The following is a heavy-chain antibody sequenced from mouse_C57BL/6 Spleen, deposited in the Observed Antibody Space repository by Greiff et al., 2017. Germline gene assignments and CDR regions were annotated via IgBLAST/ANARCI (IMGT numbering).Heavy chain of an antibody. Sequence: ESGPGLVKPSQSLSLTCSVTGYSITSGYYWNWIRQFPGNKLEWMGYISYDGSNNYNPSLKNRISITRDTSKNQFFLKLNSVTTEDTATYYCARDRGTGYFDYWGQGTTLTVSS. CDR2: ISYDGSN. CDR3: ARDRGTGYFDY. CDR1: GYSITSGYY. J-gene: IGHJ2*01. D-gene: IGHD4-1*01. V-gene: IGHV3-6*01.